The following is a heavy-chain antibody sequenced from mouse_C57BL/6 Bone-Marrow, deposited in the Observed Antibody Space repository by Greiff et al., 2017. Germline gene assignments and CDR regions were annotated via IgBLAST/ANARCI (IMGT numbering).Heavy chain of an antibody. CDR1: GYTFTDYN. CDR2: INPNNGGT. J-gene: IGHJ4*01. CDR3: ASGRIYYGSTRYYAMDY. V-gene: IGHV1-18*01. Sequence: VQLQQSEPELVKPGASVKIPCKASGYTFTDYNMDWVKQSHGKSLEWIGDINPNNGGTIYNQKFKGKATLTVDKSSSTAYMELRSLTSEDTAVYYCASGRIYYGSTRYYAMDYWGQGTSVTVSS. D-gene: IGHD2-2*01.